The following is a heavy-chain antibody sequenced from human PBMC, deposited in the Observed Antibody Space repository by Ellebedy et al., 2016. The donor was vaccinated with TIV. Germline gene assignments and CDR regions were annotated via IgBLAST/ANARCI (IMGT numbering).Heavy chain of an antibody. V-gene: IGHV3-7*03. D-gene: IGHD1-1*01. CDR1: GFTFRDYW. CDR3: ARVNSGDNPDY. J-gene: IGHJ4*02. CDR2: INQEGSQK. Sequence: PGGSLRLSCVGSGFTFRDYWMTWVRQAPGKGLEWVAYINQEGSQKRYVDSVEGRFTISRDDVKASVFLQMSNLRAEDTAVYYCARVNSGDNPDYWGQGTLVTVSS.